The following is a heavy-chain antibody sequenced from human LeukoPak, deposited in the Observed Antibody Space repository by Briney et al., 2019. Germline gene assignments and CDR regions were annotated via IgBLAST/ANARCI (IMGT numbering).Heavy chain of an antibody. D-gene: IGHD3-22*01. J-gene: IGHJ6*03. Sequence: GGSLRLSCAASGFTFGSYGMHWVRQAPGKGLEWVTFIRSDGSNKYYADSVKGRFTISRDNSKNTLYLQMNSLRAEDTAVYYCAKDLTMIPMDVWGKGTTVTVSS. CDR2: IRSDGSNK. V-gene: IGHV3-30*02. CDR3: AKDLTMIPMDV. CDR1: GFTFGSYG.